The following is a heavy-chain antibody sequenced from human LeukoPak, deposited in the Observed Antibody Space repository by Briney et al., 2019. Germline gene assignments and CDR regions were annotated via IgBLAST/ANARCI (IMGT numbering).Heavy chain of an antibody. Sequence: SETLSLTCTVSDGSISGSGFYWGWIRQPPGKGLEWIGSIYYSGNTYYNPSLKSRVTISVDTSENQFSLKLSSVTAADTAVYYCAGRDFYYFDYWGQGTLVTVPS. V-gene: IGHV4-39*01. CDR1: DGSISGSGFY. J-gene: IGHJ4*02. CDR3: AGRDFYYFDY. CDR2: IYYSGNT.